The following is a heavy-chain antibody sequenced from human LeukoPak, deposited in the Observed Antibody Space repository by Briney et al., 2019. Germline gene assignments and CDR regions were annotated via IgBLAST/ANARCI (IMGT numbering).Heavy chain of an antibody. V-gene: IGHV3-48*03. J-gene: IGHJ4*02. CDR1: GFTFSSYE. CDR3: ARPITFGGVIVSSSY. Sequence: GGSLRLSCAASGFTFSSYEMNWVRQAPGKGLEWVSYISSSGSTIYYADSVKGRFTISRDNAKNSLYLQMNSLRAEDTAVYYCARPITFGGVIVSSSYWGQGTLVTVSS. CDR2: ISSSGSTI. D-gene: IGHD3-16*02.